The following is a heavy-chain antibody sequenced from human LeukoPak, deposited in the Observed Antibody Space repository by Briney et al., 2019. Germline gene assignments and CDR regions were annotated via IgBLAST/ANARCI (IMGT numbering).Heavy chain of an antibody. CDR2: INHSRTT. CDR1: GGSFSGYY. Sequence: SETLSLTCAVYGGSFSGYYWSWLRQPPGKGLEWIGEINHSRTTNYNPSLKSRVTISVDTSKKQFSLKLSSVTAADTAVYYCARVGAETNIHILWWSRGPYFDYWGQGTLVTVSS. V-gene: IGHV4-34*01. J-gene: IGHJ4*02. CDR3: ARVGAETNIHILWWSRGPYFDY. D-gene: IGHD2-21*01.